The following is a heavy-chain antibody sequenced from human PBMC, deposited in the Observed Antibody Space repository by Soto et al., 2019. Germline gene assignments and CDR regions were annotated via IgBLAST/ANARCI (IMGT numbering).Heavy chain of an antibody. CDR3: ARWARYPLMSMVRGSASWFDP. D-gene: IGHD3-10*01. V-gene: IGHV1-3*01. CDR1: GYTFTSYA. CDR2: INAGNGNT. Sequence: ASVKVSCKASGYTFTSYAMHWVRQAPGQRLERMGWINAGNGNTKYSQKFQGRVTITRDTSASTAYMELSSLRSEDTAVYYCARWARYPLMSMVRGSASWFDPWGQGTLVTVSS. J-gene: IGHJ5*02.